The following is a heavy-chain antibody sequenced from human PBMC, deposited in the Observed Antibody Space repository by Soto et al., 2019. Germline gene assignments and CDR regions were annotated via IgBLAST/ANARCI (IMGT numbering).Heavy chain of an antibody. J-gene: IGHJ3*02. V-gene: IGHV3-23*01. Sequence: RGSLRLSCAASGFTFSSYSMSCVRHAPGKGLEWVSAISGSGGSTYYADSVKGRFTISRDNSKNTLYLQMNSLRAEDTAVYYCAKDLSYYYESSGYYWDAFDIGGQGTMVTVSS. CDR1: GFTFSSYS. D-gene: IGHD3-22*01. CDR3: AKDLSYYYESSGYYWDAFDI. CDR2: ISGSGGST.